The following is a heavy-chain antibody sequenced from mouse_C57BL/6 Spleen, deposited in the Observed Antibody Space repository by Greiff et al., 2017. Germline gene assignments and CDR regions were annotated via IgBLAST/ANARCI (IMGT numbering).Heavy chain of an antibody. CDR2: IHPNSGST. Sequence: QVQLQQPGAELVKPGASVKLSCKASGYTFTSYWMHWVKQRPGQGLEWIGMIHPNSGSTNYNEKFKGKATLTVDKSSSTAYMQLSSLTSEDSAVYYCARSGVITTVVPSGLAYWGQGTLVTVSA. CDR1: GYTFTSYW. V-gene: IGHV1-64*01. J-gene: IGHJ3*01. CDR3: ARSGVITTVVPSGLAY. D-gene: IGHD1-1*01.